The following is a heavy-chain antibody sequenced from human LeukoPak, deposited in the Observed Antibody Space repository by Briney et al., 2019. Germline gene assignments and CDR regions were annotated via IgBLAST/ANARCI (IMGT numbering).Heavy chain of an antibody. CDR2: IYYSGST. CDR3: ARNSYFDNSGEGAFDI. D-gene: IGHD3-22*01. J-gene: IGHJ3*02. Sequence: SETLSLTCTVSGGSISSSSYYWGWIRQPPGKGLEWIGSIYYSGSTYYNPSLKSRVTISVDTSKNQFSLKLSSVTAADTAVYYCARNSYFDNSGEGAFDIWGQGTTVTVSS. CDR1: GGSISSSSYY. V-gene: IGHV4-39*07.